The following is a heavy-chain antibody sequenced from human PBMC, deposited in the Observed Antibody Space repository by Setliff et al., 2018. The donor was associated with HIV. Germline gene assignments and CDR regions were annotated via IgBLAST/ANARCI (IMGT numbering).Heavy chain of an antibody. Sequence: VGSPRLSCAASGFTFSSYSMNWVRQAPGKGLEWVSSISSSSSYIYYADSVKGRFTISRDNAKNSLYLQMNSLRAEDTAVYYCASSYYYDSSGYGSSYWGQGTLVTVSS. J-gene: IGHJ4*02. D-gene: IGHD3-22*01. CDR1: GFTFSSYS. CDR3: ASSYYYDSSGYGSSY. V-gene: IGHV3-21*01. CDR2: ISSSSSYI.